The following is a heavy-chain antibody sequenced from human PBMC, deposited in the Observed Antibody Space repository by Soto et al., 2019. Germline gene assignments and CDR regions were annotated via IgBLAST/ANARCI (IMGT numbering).Heavy chain of an antibody. V-gene: IGHV3-66*01. D-gene: IGHD1-26*01. J-gene: IGHJ1*01. CDR1: GFTVSSNY. CDR3: ARDQVGAATEYFQH. CDR2: IYSGGST. Sequence: EVQLVESGGGLVQPGGSLRLSCAASGFTVSSNYMSWVRQAPGKGLEWVSVIYSGGSTYYADSVKGRFTISRDNSKNTLYLQMNSLRAEDTAVYYCARDQVGAATEYFQHWDQGTLVTVSS.